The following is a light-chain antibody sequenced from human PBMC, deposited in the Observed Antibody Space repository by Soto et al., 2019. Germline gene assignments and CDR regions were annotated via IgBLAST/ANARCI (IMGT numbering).Light chain of an antibody. V-gene: IGKV3D-20*02. J-gene: IGKJ5*01. CDR1: QSVSSTY. Sequence: EGVLTQSPSTLSFSPGDRAPLSCRASQSVSSTYLAWYQQQPGQAPRLLMSGTSNRATGTPDRFSGSESGTDFTLTISSLEPEDFAVYYCQQRSNWPLTFAQRIRLEIK. CDR3: QQRSNWPLT. CDR2: GTS.